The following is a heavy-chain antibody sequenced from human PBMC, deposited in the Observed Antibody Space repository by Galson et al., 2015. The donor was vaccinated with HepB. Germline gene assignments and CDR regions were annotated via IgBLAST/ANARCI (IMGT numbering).Heavy chain of an antibody. CDR1: GYTFTIYG. Sequence: SVKVSCKASGYTFTIYGISWVRQAPGQGLEWMGWISDYNGNTNYAQKFKGRVTMTTDTSTSTAYMELRSLRSDDTAVYYCARDRDLLPTADYYDRSGYSLYWGQGTLFTVSS. CDR3: ARDRDLLPTADYYDRSGYSLY. J-gene: IGHJ4*02. CDR2: ISDYNGNT. V-gene: IGHV1-18*01. D-gene: IGHD3-22*01.